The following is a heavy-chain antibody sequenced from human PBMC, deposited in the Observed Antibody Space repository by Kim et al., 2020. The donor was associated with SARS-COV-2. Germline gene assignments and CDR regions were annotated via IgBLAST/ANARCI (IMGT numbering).Heavy chain of an antibody. V-gene: IGHV4-34*01. CDR3: ARGSAGVVPSPILCIVPHYDFFSLDV. J-gene: IGHJ6*02. Sequence: SETLSLTCAVYGGSFSGYHWSWIRQPPGKGLEWIGEIHHSGRINYNPSLKSRVTISIDTSKNQFSLKLTSVTAADTGFYVCARGSAGVVPSPILCIVPHYDFFSLDVWGHGTTVTVSS. D-gene: IGHD2-2*02. CDR2: IHHSGRI. CDR1: GGSFSGYH.